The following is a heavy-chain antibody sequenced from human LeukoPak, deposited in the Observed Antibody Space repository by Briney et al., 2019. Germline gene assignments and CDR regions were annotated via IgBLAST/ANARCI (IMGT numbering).Heavy chain of an antibody. D-gene: IGHD6-19*01. V-gene: IGHV3-74*01. CDR2: INSDGSST. CDR1: GFTFSSYW. Sequence: GALRLSCAASGFTFSSYWMHWVRQAPGEGLVGVSRINSDGSSTSYADSLKGRFTISRDNAKNTLYLQMNSLRAEDTAVYYGVRECSSGWYYFDYWGQGTLVTVSS. J-gene: IGHJ4*02. CDR3: VRECSSGWYYFDY.